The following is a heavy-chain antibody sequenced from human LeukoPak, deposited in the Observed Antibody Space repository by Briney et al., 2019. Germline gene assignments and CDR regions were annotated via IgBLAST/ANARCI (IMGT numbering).Heavy chain of an antibody. D-gene: IGHD1-26*01. CDR3: ARDRLTSGSYFFDY. Sequence: GGSPRLSCAASAFTFSDYSMNWVRQAPGKGLEWISYISGRSSTIYYADSVRGRFTISRDNAKNSMYLQMNSLRAEDTAVYYCARDRLTSGSYFFDYWGQGTLVTVSS. CDR2: ISGRSSTI. CDR1: AFTFSDYS. J-gene: IGHJ4*02. V-gene: IGHV3-48*01.